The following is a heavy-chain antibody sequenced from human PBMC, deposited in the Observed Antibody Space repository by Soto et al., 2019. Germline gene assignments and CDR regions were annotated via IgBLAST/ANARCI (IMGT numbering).Heavy chain of an antibody. Sequence: EVQLLESGAGLVQPGESLRLSWVASGFTFSTSAMSWVRHAPGTGMEWVSTFSGSGSTTYSADSLTGRFTVSRDNPKNTLYLEMNSLRADDTAIDYCARGGAGHSPFDYWGQGILVTVSA. CDR3: ARGGAGHSPFDY. CDR1: GFTFSTSA. J-gene: IGHJ4*02. V-gene: IGHV3-23*01. D-gene: IGHD6-19*01. CDR2: FSGSGSTT.